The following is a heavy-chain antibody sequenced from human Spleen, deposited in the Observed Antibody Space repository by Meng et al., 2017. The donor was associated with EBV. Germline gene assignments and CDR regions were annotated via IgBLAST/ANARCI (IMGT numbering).Heavy chain of an antibody. V-gene: IGHV1-3*01. D-gene: IGHD3-9*01. CDR2: INAGNDNI. CDR3: ARLYYDVLTGYYFFDY. Sequence: QVQVVQSWADVKKPGASVKVSCKASGYILASYAMHWVRQAPGQRLEWMGWINAGNDNIKYSQNFQGRVTITSDTSASTAYMELSSLKSEDTAVYYCARLYYDVLTGYYFFDYWGQGTLVTVSS. CDR1: GYILASYA. J-gene: IGHJ4*02.